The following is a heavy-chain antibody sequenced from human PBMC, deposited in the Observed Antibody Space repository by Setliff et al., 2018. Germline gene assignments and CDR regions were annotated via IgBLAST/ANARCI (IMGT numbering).Heavy chain of an antibody. CDR1: GGTFSDYY. D-gene: IGHD6-6*01. V-gene: IGHV4-34*01. CDR3: ARGRNIAARLLDT. Sequence: SETLSLTCAAYGGTFSDYYWTWIRQAPGKGLEWIGEINHSGSSNYAPPLKSRVTISIDASKNQFSLQVTSVTAADTAVYYCARGRNIAARLLDTWGQGSLVTVSS. CDR2: INHSGSS. J-gene: IGHJ5*02.